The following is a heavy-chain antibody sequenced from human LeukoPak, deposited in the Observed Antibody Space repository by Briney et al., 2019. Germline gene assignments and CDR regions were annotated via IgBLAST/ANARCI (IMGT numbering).Heavy chain of an antibody. D-gene: IGHD2-15*01. CDR2: IIPILGIA. Sequence: GASVKVSCKASGGTFSSYAISWVRQAPGQGLEWMGRIIPILGIANYAQKLQGRVTITADKSTSTAYMELSSLRSEDTAVYYCARGTDDGYCSGGSCYPTPHPFDYWGQGTLVTVSS. CDR1: GGTFSSYA. CDR3: ARGTDDGYCSGGSCYPTPHPFDY. J-gene: IGHJ4*02. V-gene: IGHV1-69*04.